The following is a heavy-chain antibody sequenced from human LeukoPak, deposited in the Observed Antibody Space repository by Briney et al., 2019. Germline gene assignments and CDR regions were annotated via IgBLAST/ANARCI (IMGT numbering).Heavy chain of an antibody. V-gene: IGHV4-59*04. CDR1: GGSISTYY. Sequence: SETLSLTCTVSGGSISTYYWSWIRQPPGKGLEWIGYIYYSGSTYYNPSLKSRVTISVDTSKNQFSLKLSSVTAADTAVYYCASRAVYYYYGMDVWGQGTTVTVSS. CDR3: ASRAVYYYYGMDV. J-gene: IGHJ6*02. CDR2: IYYSGST.